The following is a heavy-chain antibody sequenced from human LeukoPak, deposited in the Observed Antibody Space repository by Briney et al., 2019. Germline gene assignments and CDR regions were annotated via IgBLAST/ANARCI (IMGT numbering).Heavy chain of an antibody. CDR1: GYTFTGYY. Sequence: ASVKVSCKASGYTFTGYYMHWVRQAPGQGLEWMGWINPNSGGTNYAQKFQGRVTTTRDTSISTAYMELSRLRSDDTAVYYCARADKLLWFGELLVSLYYYGMDVWGQGTTVTVSS. D-gene: IGHD3-10*01. J-gene: IGHJ6*02. CDR3: ARADKLLWFGELLVSLYYYGMDV. V-gene: IGHV1-2*02. CDR2: INPNSGGT.